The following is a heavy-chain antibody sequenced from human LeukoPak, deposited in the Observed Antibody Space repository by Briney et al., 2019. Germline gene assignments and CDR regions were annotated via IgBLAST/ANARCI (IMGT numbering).Heavy chain of an antibody. V-gene: IGHV3-7*04. D-gene: IGHD4-17*01. CDR3: ARGQNYDYGASLTAPYYFDY. CDR2: IKQDGSEK. Sequence: PGGSLRLSCAASGFTFSSYWMSWVRQAPGKGLEWVANIKQDGSEKYYEDTVKDRFTIARDNAKNSLYLQMNSLRAEDTAVYYCARGQNYDYGASLTAPYYFDYWGQGTLVTVSS. J-gene: IGHJ4*02. CDR1: GFTFSSYW.